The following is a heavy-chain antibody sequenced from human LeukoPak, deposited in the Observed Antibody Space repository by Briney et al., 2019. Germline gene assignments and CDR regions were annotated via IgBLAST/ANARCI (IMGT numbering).Heavy chain of an antibody. Sequence: GASVKVSCKASGYTFTSYDLNWVRQATGQGLEWMGWMNPNRGNTGYAQKFQGRVTMTRNTSISTAYMELSSLRSEDTAVYYCAIAGAMVSSFDYWGQGTLVTVSS. CDR2: MNPNRGNT. CDR3: AIAGAMVSSFDY. CDR1: GYTFTSYD. D-gene: IGHD5-18*01. J-gene: IGHJ4*02. V-gene: IGHV1-8*01.